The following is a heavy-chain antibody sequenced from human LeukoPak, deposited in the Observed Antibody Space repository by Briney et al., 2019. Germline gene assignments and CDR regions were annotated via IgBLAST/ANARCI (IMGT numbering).Heavy chain of an antibody. V-gene: IGHV3-23*01. D-gene: IGHD6-19*01. CDR2: ISARSGST. CDR3: AKDGHSSGSSIDY. CDR1: GFTFSSSA. J-gene: IGHJ4*02. Sequence: PGESLRLSCAASGFTFSSSAMSWVRQAPGKGLEWVSGISARSGSTYYADSVKGRFTVSRDNSKNTLYLQMNSLTAEDTAVYYCAKDGHSSGSSIDYWGQGNLVAVCS.